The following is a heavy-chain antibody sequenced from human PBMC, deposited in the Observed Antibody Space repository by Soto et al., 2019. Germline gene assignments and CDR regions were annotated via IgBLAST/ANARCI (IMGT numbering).Heavy chain of an antibody. CDR3: ARGEGVYAVTPKNGMDV. D-gene: IGHD4-17*01. V-gene: IGHV1-69*01. J-gene: IGHJ6*02. CDR2: IIPICGTA. Sequence: QVQLVQSGAEVKKPGSSVKVSCKASGGTFSSYAISWVRQAPGQGLEWMGGIIPICGTANYAQKFQGRVTITADESTGTAYMGLSRLGSEDTAVYYCARGEGVYAVTPKNGMDVWGQGTTVSVSS. CDR1: GGTFSSYA.